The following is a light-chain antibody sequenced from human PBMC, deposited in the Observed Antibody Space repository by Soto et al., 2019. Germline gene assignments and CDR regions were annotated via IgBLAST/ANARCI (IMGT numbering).Light chain of an antibody. V-gene: IGKV1-39*01. Sequence: DIQMTQSPSSLSASVGDRVTITCRTSQSINTYLNWYQQKPGKAPKLLIYGASSLQSGVPLRFSGSGSGTDFTLTISSLEPEDFATYYCQHYNSYGTFGQGTKVDI. CDR1: QSINTY. J-gene: IGKJ1*01. CDR3: QHYNSYGT. CDR2: GAS.